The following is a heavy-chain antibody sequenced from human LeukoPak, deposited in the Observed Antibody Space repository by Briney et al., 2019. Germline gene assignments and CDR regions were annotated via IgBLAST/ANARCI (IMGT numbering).Heavy chain of an antibody. CDR3: AKDRYSGTPYYFDY. V-gene: IGHV3-23*01. Sequence: PGGSLRLSCAGSGFGFSGYTMSWVRQAPGKGLEWVSGIDGGGGTTYYADSVKGRFTISRDNSKNTLFLQMNSLRVEDTAVYYCAKDRYSGTPYYFDYWGQGTLVTVSS. CDR1: GFGFSGYT. D-gene: IGHD1-26*01. CDR2: IDGGGGTT. J-gene: IGHJ4*02.